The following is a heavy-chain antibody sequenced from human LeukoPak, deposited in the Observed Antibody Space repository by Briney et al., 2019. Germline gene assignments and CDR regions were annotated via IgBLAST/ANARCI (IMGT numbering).Heavy chain of an antibody. V-gene: IGHV3-23*01. Sequence: GGSVRLSCAGSGFPFSIYGMNWVRQAPGKGLEWVSGISPGGGPTYYADSVKGRFTISRDDSKNTLYLQMNNLRAEDTAVYYCAKDGAWLRFDDWGQGILVTVSS. J-gene: IGHJ4*02. CDR2: ISPGGGPT. D-gene: IGHD5-12*01. CDR1: GFPFSIYG. CDR3: AKDGAWLRFDD.